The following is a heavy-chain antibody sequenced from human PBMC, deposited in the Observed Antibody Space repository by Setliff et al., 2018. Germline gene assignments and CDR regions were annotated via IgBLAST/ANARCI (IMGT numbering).Heavy chain of an antibody. D-gene: IGHD5-12*01. CDR2: INHSGST. CDR1: GQSFSAYY. J-gene: IGHJ4*02. CDR3: ARGYSGYDYLKPFDY. Sequence: PSETLSLTCAIYGQSFSAYYWSWVRQPPGKGLEWIGEINHSGSTNYNPSLKSRVTISVDTSKNQFSLKLSSVTAADTAVYYCARGYSGYDYLKPFDYWGQGTLVTVSS. V-gene: IGHV4-34*01.